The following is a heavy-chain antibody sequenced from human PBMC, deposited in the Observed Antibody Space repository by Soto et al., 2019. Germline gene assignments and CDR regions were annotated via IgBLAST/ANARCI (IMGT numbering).Heavy chain of an antibody. CDR3: VKSRGGNNFDFFD. CDR1: GFTFSSYA. D-gene: IGHD5-12*01. V-gene: IGHV3-64D*06. CDR2: VRGNGDPP. J-gene: IGHJ4*02. Sequence: SLRLSCSASGFTFSSYAMHWVRQAPGKRLEYVSGVRGNGDPPFYADSVKGRFTISRDNSKNTLYLQMSSLSADDTAVYYCVKSRGGNNFDFFDWGQGALVTV.